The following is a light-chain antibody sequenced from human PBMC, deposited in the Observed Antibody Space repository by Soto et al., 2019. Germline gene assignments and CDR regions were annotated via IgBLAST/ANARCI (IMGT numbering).Light chain of an antibody. V-gene: IGKV3D-15*01. CDR1: ESVDIN. J-gene: IGKJ1*01. CDR3: QHYNSWPRTWT. CDR2: GTS. Sequence: EIVLTQSPATLSVSPGERVTLSCRASESVDINLAWYQQKPGQAPRLLIYGTSSRATGIPDRFSGSGSGTEFTLTISSLQSEDFAVYHCQHYNSWPRTWTFGQGTKVDIK.